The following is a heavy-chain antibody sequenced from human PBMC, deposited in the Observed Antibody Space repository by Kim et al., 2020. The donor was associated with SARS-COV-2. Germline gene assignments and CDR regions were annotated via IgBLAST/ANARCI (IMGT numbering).Heavy chain of an antibody. Sequence: SPNSHPSLKSRVTISVDTSKTQFSLKLSSVTAADTAVYYCARSRSYPGYWGQGTLVTVSS. J-gene: IGHJ4*02. V-gene: IGHV4-34*01. CDR3: ARSRSYPGY. CDR2: SP. D-gene: IGHD1-26*01.